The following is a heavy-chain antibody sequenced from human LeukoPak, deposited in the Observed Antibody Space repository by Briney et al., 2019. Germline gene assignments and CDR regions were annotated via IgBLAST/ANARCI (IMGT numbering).Heavy chain of an antibody. D-gene: IGHD5-24*01. V-gene: IGHV1-3*04. Sequence: VASVKVACKTSGYTFANYGMHWVRQAPRQSLEWMGWINIGNGNTKSSQKFQDRVALTRDTSASTAYMELNSLSSEDTAVYYCARGPVEVNWFDPWGQGTLVTVSS. CDR2: INIGNGNT. CDR1: GYTFANYG. CDR3: ARGPVEVNWFDP. J-gene: IGHJ5*02.